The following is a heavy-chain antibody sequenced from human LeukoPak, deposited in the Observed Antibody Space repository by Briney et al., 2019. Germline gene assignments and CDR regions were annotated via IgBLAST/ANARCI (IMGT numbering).Heavy chain of an antibody. D-gene: IGHD3-16*01. Sequence: SVKVSCKASGGTFSSYAISWVRQAPGQGLEWMGGIIPIFGTANYAQKFQGRVTITADESASTAYMELGSLRSEDTAVYYCASGTWGRTETFDPWGQGTLVTVSS. V-gene: IGHV1-69*01. CDR1: GGTFSSYA. CDR2: IIPIFGTA. CDR3: ASGTWGRTETFDP. J-gene: IGHJ5*02.